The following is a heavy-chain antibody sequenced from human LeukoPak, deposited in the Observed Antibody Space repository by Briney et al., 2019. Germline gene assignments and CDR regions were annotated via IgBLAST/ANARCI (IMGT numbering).Heavy chain of an antibody. V-gene: IGHV3-53*01. Sequence: PGGSLRLSCAASGFTVSSNYMSWVRQAPGKGLEWVSIIYSGGSTYYADSVKGRFTTSRDNSKNTMYLQMNSLRAEDTAVYYCARDRKDYYYYGMDVWGQGTTVTVSS. CDR1: GFTVSSNY. J-gene: IGHJ6*02. CDR2: IYSGGST. CDR3: ARDRKDYYYYGMDV.